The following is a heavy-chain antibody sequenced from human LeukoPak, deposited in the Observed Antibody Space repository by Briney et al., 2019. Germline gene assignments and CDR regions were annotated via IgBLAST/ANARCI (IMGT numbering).Heavy chain of an antibody. J-gene: IGHJ4*02. Sequence: PSXTLSLTCTVSGGSTSSYYWSWIRQPAGKGLEWIGRIYTSGSTNYNPSLKSRVTISVDTSKNQFSLKLSSVTAADTAVYYCARDKYDILTGYEYFDYWGQGTLVTVSS. CDR1: GGSTSSYY. V-gene: IGHV4-4*07. D-gene: IGHD3-9*01. CDR3: ARDKYDILTGYEYFDY. CDR2: IYTSGST.